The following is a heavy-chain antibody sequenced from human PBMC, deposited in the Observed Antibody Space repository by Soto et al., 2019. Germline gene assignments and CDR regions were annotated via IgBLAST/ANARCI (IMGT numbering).Heavy chain of an antibody. Sequence: ETLSLTCAVSGGSISSSNWWSWVRQAPGKGLEWVANIHGDGGKIYYVDSVKGRFTISRDNAKRSLYLQMKSLRAEDTAVYYCARDFYGGYTYGPGDYWGQGALVTVSS. J-gene: IGHJ4*02. D-gene: IGHD5-18*01. CDR2: IHGDGGKI. CDR3: ARDFYGGYTYGPGDY. CDR1: GGSISSSNW. V-gene: IGHV3-7*01.